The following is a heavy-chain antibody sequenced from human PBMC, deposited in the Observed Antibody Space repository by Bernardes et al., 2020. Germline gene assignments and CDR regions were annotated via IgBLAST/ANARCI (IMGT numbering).Heavy chain of an antibody. D-gene: IGHD3-3*01. V-gene: IGHV3-7*01. Sequence: GGSLRLSCSASGFTFGTFWMGWVRQAPGKGLEWVANIKQNGRDKNYGDSMKGRFAISRDNAKNSLYLQMNSLRVEDTAVYYCARGDDAGYGFWSGYLSGSFPYWGHGTMVTVSS. CDR1: GFTFGTFW. CDR2: IKQNGRDK. CDR3: ARGDDAGYGFWSGYLSGSFPY. J-gene: IGHJ3*01.